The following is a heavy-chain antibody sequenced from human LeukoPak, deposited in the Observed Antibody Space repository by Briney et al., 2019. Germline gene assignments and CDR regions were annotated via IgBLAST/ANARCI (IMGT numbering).Heavy chain of an antibody. CDR3: ARGVLRYFDWLPQGDAFDI. J-gene: IGHJ3*02. CDR1: GYTFTSYG. V-gene: IGHV1-18*01. CDR2: ISAYNGNT. Sequence: GASVKVSCKASGYTFTSYGISWVRQAPGQGLEWMGWISAYNGNTNYAQKLQGRVTMTTDTSTSTAYMELRSLRSDDTAVYYCARGVLRYFDWLPQGDAFDIWGQGTMVTVSS. D-gene: IGHD3-9*01.